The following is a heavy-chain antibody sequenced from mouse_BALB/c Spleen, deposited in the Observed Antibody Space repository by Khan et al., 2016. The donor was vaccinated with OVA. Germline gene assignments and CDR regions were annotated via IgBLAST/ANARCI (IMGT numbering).Heavy chain of an antibody. CDR2: INTNTGEP. J-gene: IGHJ2*01. CDR3: ARSPPRLLPSYFDY. V-gene: IGHV9-3*02. CDR1: GYTFTNYV. D-gene: IGHD2-3*01. Sequence: QIQLVQSGPELKKPGETVKISCKASGYTFTNYVINWVKQAPGKGLKWMGWINTNTGEPTYAEEFQGRFAFSLETSASTAYLQINNLKNADKAPYFCARSPPRLLPSYFDYWGQGTTLTVSS.